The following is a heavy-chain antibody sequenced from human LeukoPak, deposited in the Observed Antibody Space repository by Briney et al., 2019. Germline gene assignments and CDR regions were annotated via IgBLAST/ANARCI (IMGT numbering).Heavy chain of an antibody. J-gene: IGHJ4*02. CDR2: TYYSGST. CDR3: ARGLFGVFDY. CDR1: GGSISSYY. Sequence: SETLSLTFSVSGGSISSYYWSWIRQPPGKGLEWIGYTYYSGSTNYNPSLKSRVTISVDTSKNQFSLKLSSVTAADTAVYYCARGLFGVFDYWGQGTLVTVSS. V-gene: IGHV4-59*01. D-gene: IGHD3-3*01.